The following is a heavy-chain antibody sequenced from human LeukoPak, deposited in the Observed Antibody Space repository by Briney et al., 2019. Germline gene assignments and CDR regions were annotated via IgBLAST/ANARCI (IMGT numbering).Heavy chain of an antibody. J-gene: IGHJ3*02. Sequence: ASVKVSCKASGYSFTGYYMHWVRQAPGQGLEWMGWINPNSGGTDYAQKFQGRVTMTRDTSISTAYMELSRLRSDDTAVYYCAMASFFEDAFDIWGQGTMVTVSS. CDR2: INPNSGGT. CDR3: AMASFFEDAFDI. D-gene: IGHD3-3*01. CDR1: GYSFTGYY. V-gene: IGHV1-2*02.